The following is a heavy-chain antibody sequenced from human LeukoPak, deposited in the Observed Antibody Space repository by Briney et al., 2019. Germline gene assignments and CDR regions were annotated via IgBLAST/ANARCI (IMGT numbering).Heavy chain of an antibody. Sequence: GGSLRLSCGASGFTFSRYAMSWVRQAPGKGLQWVSEIGGSGGAIYYADSVKGRFTISRDNSKNTLYLQMNSLRAEDTAVYYCAKRGLYNYGSESYSYYFDYWGQGTLVTVSS. CDR3: AKRGLYNYGSESYSYYFDY. D-gene: IGHD3-10*01. CDR2: IGGSGGAI. V-gene: IGHV3-23*01. J-gene: IGHJ4*02. CDR1: GFTFSRYA.